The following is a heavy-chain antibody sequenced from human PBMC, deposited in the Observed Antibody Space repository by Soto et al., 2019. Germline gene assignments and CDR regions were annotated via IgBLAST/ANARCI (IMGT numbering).Heavy chain of an antibody. V-gene: IGHV5-51*01. CDR2: IYPGDSDT. Sequence: LKISCKGSGYNFTNYWIGWVRQMPGKGLEWMGIIYPGDSDTRYSPSFQGQVTISADKSISAAYLQWRSLRASDTAMYYCARQEGATVLFYYGMDVWGQGTTVTVSS. J-gene: IGHJ6*02. D-gene: IGHD1-26*01. CDR1: GYNFTNYW. CDR3: ARQEGATVLFYYGMDV.